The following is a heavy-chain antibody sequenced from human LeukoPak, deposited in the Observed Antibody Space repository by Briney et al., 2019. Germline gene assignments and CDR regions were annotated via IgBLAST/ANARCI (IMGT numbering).Heavy chain of an antibody. CDR2: ISYDGSNK. CDR1: GFTFSSYG. CDR3: ARNPFGVVKLLDY. V-gene: IGHV3-30*03. J-gene: IGHJ4*02. Sequence: PGRSLRLSCAASGFTFSSYGMHWVRQAPGKGLEWVAVISYDGSNKYYADSVKGRFTISRDNSKNTLYLQMNSMRAEDTAVYYCARNPFGVVKLLDYWGQGTLVTVSS. D-gene: IGHD3-3*01.